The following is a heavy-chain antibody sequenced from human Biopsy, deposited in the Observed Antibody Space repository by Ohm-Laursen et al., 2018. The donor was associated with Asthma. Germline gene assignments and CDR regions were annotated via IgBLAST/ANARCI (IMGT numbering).Heavy chain of an antibody. CDR3: ARTYYDFLTGQVKDVFGV. CDR2: VNTGNGDT. J-gene: IGHJ3*01. D-gene: IGHD3-9*01. CDR1: GYNFISFA. Sequence: GSSVKVSCNASGYNFISFAIHWVRQAPGQRLEWMGWVNTGNGDTKYSQKFQDRVTITRDTSASTAYMELRGLRSEDTATYYCARTYYDFLTGQVKDVFGVWGQGTMVTVSS. V-gene: IGHV1-3*04.